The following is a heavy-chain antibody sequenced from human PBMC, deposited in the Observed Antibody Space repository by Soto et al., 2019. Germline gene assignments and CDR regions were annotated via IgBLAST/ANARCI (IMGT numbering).Heavy chain of an antibody. CDR3: AKDARPHDSYWYFDL. CDR2: ISGSGGST. V-gene: IGHV3-23*01. Sequence: PGGSLRLSCAASGFTFSSYAMRWVRQALGKGLEWVSAISGSGGSTYYADSVKGRFTISRDNSKNTLYLQMNSLRAEGTAVYYCAKDARPHDSYWYFDLWGRGTLVTVSS. CDR1: GFTFSSYA. D-gene: IGHD2-21*02. J-gene: IGHJ2*01.